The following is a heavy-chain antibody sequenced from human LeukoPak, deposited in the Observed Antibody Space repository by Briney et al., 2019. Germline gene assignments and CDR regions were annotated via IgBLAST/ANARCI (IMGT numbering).Heavy chain of an antibody. CDR3: AKDLNYYDSSGYYTPHFDY. CDR1: GFTFSNYG. Sequence: GGSLRLSCATSGFTFSNYGMHWVRQAPGKGLEWVAFIRFDGSTKYYADSVKGRFTISRDNSKNTFYLQMNSLRGGDTAVYYCAKDLNYYDSSGYYTPHFDYWGQGTLVTVSS. J-gene: IGHJ4*02. D-gene: IGHD3-22*01. V-gene: IGHV3-30*02. CDR2: IRFDGSTK.